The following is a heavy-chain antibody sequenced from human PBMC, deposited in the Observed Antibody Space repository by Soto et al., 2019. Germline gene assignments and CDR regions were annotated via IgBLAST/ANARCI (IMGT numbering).Heavy chain of an antibody. D-gene: IGHD5-12*01. CDR3: ARDLSRYSGYDPPSDY. CDR1: GFTFSSYG. CDR2: IWYDGSNK. J-gene: IGHJ4*02. V-gene: IGHV3-33*01. Sequence: GGSLRLSCAASGFTFSSYGMHWVRQAPGKGLEWVAVIWYDGSNKYYADSVKGRFTISRDNSKNTLYLQMNSLRAEDTAVYYCARDLSRYSGYDPPSDYWGQGTLVTVSS.